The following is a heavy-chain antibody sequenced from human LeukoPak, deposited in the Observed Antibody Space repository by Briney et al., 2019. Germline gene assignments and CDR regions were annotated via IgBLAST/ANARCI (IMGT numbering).Heavy chain of an antibody. Sequence: GGSLRLSCAASGFTFSSYWMNWARQAPGKGLEWVASINHNGNVNYYVDSVKGRFTISRDNAENSLYLQMSNLRAEDTAVYFCASGGGLDVWGQGATVTVSS. CDR1: GFTFSSYW. V-gene: IGHV3-7*03. J-gene: IGHJ6*02. CDR2: INHNGNVN. CDR3: ASGGGLDV. D-gene: IGHD3-16*01.